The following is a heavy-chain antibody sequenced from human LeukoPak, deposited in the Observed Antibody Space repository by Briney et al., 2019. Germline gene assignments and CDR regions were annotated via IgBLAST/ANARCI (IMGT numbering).Heavy chain of an antibody. CDR2: INPNSGGT. J-gene: IGHJ4*02. CDR1: GYTFTGYY. V-gene: IGHV1-2*02. Sequence: ASVKVSCKASGYTFTGYYIYWVRQAPGQGLEWMGWINPNSGGTNYAQKCQGRVTMAREMSISTAYMELSRLRSDDTAVYYCARGQQLASNWGQGTLVTVSS. D-gene: IGHD6-13*01. CDR3: ARGQQLASN.